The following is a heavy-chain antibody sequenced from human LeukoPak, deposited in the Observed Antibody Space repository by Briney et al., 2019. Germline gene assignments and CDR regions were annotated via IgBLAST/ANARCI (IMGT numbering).Heavy chain of an antibody. Sequence: GGSLRLSCAASGFTFSSYAMNLIRQAPGKGLEWASAISDSGGSTYYTDSVKGRFAISRDNSRNTVYLQMNSLRAEDTAVYYCAKNRDTFGRVIAYFDHWGQGTLVTVSS. D-gene: IGHD3-16*02. CDR3: AKNRDTFGRVIAYFDH. CDR1: GFTFSSYA. V-gene: IGHV3-23*01. J-gene: IGHJ4*02. CDR2: ISDSGGST.